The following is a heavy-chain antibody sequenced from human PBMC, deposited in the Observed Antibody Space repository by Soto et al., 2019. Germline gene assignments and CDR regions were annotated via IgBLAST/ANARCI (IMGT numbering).Heavy chain of an antibody. CDR2: MNPNSGNT. CDR1: GYTFTSYD. V-gene: IGHV1-8*01. D-gene: IGHD4-4*01. CDR3: ARGDYSNLGWFDP. Sequence: ASVKVSCKASGYTFTSYDINWVRQATGQGLEWMGWMNPNSGNTGYAQKFQGRATMTRNTSISTAYMELSSLRSEDTAVYYCARGDYSNLGWFDPWGQGTLVTVSS. J-gene: IGHJ5*02.